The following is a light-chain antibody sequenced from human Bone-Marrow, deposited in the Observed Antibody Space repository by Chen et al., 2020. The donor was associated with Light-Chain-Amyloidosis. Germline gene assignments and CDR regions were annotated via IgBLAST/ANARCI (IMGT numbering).Light chain of an antibody. CDR1: ILAQHF. V-gene: IGLV3-25*03. CDR2: KDS. CDR3: QSADTNGVV. J-gene: IGLJ2*01. Sequence: NELTQPPSVSVSPGQTARITCSGNILAQHFAYWYQQKPGQAPVAVMFKDSERPSGIPERFSGSSSGTLVTLAISGVQAEDEAGYYCQSADTNGVVFGGGTKLIVL.